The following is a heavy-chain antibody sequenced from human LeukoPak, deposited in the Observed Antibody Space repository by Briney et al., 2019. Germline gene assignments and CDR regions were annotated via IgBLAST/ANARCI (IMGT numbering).Heavy chain of an antibody. Sequence: GGSLRLSCAASGFSVSTNYMNWVRQAPGKRLEWVSVIYSGGSTCYADSVKGRFTISRDTSKNTLFLQMNSLRVEDTAVYYCARDEGYGSGSFDIWGQGRMVTVSS. CDR2: IYSGGST. D-gene: IGHD3-10*01. J-gene: IGHJ3*02. CDR1: GFSVSTNY. V-gene: IGHV3-53*01. CDR3: ARDEGYGSGSFDI.